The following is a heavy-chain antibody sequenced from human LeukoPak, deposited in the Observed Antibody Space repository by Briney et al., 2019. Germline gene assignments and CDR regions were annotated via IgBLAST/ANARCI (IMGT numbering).Heavy chain of an antibody. J-gene: IGHJ4*02. CDR3: AKDPQDFYGSSGYRPERY. V-gene: IGHV3-30*18. D-gene: IGHD3-22*01. Sequence: PGRSLRLSCAASGFSFSTYGMHWFRQAPGKGLEWVALISYDGTDKYYGGSVMGRFTISRDNSKNTLYLQMNSLRAEDTAVYYCAKDPQDFYGSSGYRPERYWGQGTLVTVSS. CDR2: ISYDGTDK. CDR1: GFSFSTYG.